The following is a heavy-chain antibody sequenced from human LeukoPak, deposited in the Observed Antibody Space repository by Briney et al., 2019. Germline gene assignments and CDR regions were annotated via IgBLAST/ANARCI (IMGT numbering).Heavy chain of an antibody. D-gene: IGHD6-6*01. Sequence: PGGSLRLSCAASAFTFSNDWKSWVRQAPGKGLEWVGHIKSKTDGGTTDYAAPVKGRFTISRDDSKNTLYLQMNSLKTEDTAVYYCTRQQLVFDCWGQGTLVTVSS. J-gene: IGHJ4*02. CDR2: IKSKTDGGTT. V-gene: IGHV3-15*01. CDR3: TRQQLVFDC. CDR1: AFTFSNDW.